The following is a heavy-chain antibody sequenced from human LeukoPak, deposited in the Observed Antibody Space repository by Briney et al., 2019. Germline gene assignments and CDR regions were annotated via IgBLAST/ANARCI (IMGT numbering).Heavy chain of an antibody. J-gene: IGHJ6*03. CDR3: ARHGCSSTSCYDDYYYYMDV. CDR1: GYSFTSYW. D-gene: IGHD2-2*01. V-gene: IGHV5-51*01. Sequence: GESLKISFKGSGYSFTSYWIGWVRQMPGKGLEWMGIIYPGDSDTRYSPSFQGQVTISADKSISTAYLQWSSLKASDTAMYYCARHGCSSTSCYDDYYYYMDVRGKGTTVTVSS. CDR2: IYPGDSDT.